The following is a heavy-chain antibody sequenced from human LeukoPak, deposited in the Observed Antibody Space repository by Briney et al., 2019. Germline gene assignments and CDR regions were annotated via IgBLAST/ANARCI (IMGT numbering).Heavy chain of an antibody. CDR1: GFTFSSYA. Sequence: GGSLRLSCAASGFTFSSYAMSWVRQAPGKGLEWVSAISGSGGSTYYADSVKGRFTISRDNSKNTLYLQMNSLRVEGTAVYYCARGGLAWLDYWGQGTLVTVSS. CDR2: ISGSGGST. J-gene: IGHJ4*02. D-gene: IGHD1-26*01. CDR3: ARGGLAWLDY. V-gene: IGHV3-23*01.